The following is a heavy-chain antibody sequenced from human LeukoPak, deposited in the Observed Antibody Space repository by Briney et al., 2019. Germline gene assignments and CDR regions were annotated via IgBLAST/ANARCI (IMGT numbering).Heavy chain of an antibody. J-gene: IGHJ4*02. Sequence: PSETLSLTCAVYGGSFSGYYWSWIRQPPGKGLEWIGEINHSGRTNYNPSLKSRVTISVDTSKNQFSLKLSSVTAADTAVYYCARSRDIVATISPSFDYWGQGTLVTVSS. V-gene: IGHV4-34*01. CDR3: ARSRDIVATISPSFDY. CDR2: INHSGRT. CDR1: GGSFSGYY. D-gene: IGHD5-12*01.